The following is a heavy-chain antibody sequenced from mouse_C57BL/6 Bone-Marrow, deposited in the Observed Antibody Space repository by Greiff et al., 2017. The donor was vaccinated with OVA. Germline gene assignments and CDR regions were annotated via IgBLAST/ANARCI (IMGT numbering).Heavy chain of an antibody. V-gene: IGHV5-17*01. CDR3: ARRWDYYAMDY. CDR2: ISSGSSTI. J-gene: IGHJ4*01. Sequence: EVKLEESGGGLVQPGGSLKLSCAASGFTFSDYGMHWVRQAPEKGLEWVAYISSGSSTIYYADTVKGRFTISRDNAKNTLFLQMTSLRSEDTAMYYCARRWDYYAMDYWGQGTSVTVSS. CDR1: GFTFSDYG. D-gene: IGHD1-1*02.